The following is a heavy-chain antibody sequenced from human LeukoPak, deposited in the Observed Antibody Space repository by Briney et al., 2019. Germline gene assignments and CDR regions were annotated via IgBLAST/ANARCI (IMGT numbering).Heavy chain of an antibody. D-gene: IGHD6-13*01. CDR1: GGSISSSSYY. Sequence: SETLSLTCTVSGGSISSSSYYWGWIRRPPGKGLEWIGSIYYSGSTYYNPSLKSRVTISVDTSKNQFSLKLSSVTAADTAVYYCARDIKYSSSWYGWFDPWGQGTLVTVSS. J-gene: IGHJ5*02. CDR3: ARDIKYSSSWYGWFDP. V-gene: IGHV4-39*07. CDR2: IYYSGST.